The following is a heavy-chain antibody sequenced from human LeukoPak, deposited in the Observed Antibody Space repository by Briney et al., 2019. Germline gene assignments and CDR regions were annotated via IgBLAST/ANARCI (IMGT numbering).Heavy chain of an antibody. Sequence: PGGSLRLSCAASGFTFSTYAMSWVRQAPGKGLEWVSHFGGSGGTIYYADSEKGRFTISRDNAKNSLYLQMNSLRAEDTAVYYCASQLRYFDWSPNWFDPWGQGTLVTVSS. D-gene: IGHD3-9*01. CDR1: GFTFSTYA. J-gene: IGHJ5*02. CDR2: FGGSGGTI. CDR3: ASQLRYFDWSPNWFDP. V-gene: IGHV3-23*01.